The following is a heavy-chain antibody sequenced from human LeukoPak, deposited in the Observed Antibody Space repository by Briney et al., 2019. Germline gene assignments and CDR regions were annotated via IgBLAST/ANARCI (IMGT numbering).Heavy chain of an antibody. CDR2: IWEDGSNI. D-gene: IGHD6-19*01. CDR1: GFTFSTYG. V-gene: IGHV3-33*01. J-gene: IGHJ4*02. CDR3: ARAGYNSGWYEY. Sequence: PGGSLRLSCAASGFTFSTYGMHWVRQAPGKGLECVAGIWEDGSNIYYADSVKGRFIISSDNSKNTLYLQMNSLRAEDTAVYYCARAGYNSGWYEYWGQGTLVTVSS.